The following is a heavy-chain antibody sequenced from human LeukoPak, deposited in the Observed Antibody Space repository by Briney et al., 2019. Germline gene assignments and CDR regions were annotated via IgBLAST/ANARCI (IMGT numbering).Heavy chain of an antibody. J-gene: IGHJ4*02. V-gene: IGHV4-34*12. Sequence: PSETLSLTCTVSGGSISGYYWTWIRQPPGKGLEWIGEIIHSGSTNYNPSLKSRVTISVDTSKNQFSLKLSSVTAADTAVYYCARRTVRGVIKYWDQGSLVTVSS. D-gene: IGHD3-10*01. CDR1: GGSISGYY. CDR3: ARRTVRGVIKY. CDR2: IIHSGST.